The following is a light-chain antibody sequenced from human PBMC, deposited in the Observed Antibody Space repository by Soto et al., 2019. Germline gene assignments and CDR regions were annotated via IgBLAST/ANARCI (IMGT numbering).Light chain of an antibody. CDR3: MQALQTPK. J-gene: IGKJ1*01. CDR2: LGS. Sequence: DIVMTQSPLSLPVTPGEPASISCRSSQSLLHSNGYNYLDWYLQKPGQSPQLLIYLGSNRASGVPDRFSGMGSGTDFTLKISRVEAEDVGVYYCMQALQTPKFGQGTKVEIK. CDR1: QSLLHSNGYNY. V-gene: IGKV2-28*01.